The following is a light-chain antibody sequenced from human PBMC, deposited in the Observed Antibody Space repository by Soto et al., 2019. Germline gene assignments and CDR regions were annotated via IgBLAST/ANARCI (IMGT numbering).Light chain of an antibody. CDR3: LSGHSRP. CDR2: AAS. J-gene: IGKJ4*01. V-gene: IGKV1-39*01. CDR1: QSMSSY. Sequence: DIQMTQSPSSLSASVGDRVTITCRASQSMSSYLNWYQQKPGKAPKLLIYAASSLQSGVPSRFSGSGSGTDFTLTISSLQPEDFATYYCLSGHSRPFGGGTKVDIK.